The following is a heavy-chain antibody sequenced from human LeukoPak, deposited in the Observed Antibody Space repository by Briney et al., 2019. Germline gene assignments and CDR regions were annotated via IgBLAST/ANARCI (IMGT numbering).Heavy chain of an antibody. V-gene: IGHV4-61*02. D-gene: IGHD3-3*01. CDR1: GGSISSGSYY. CDR3: ARGFRSGYYDYYFDY. J-gene: IGHJ4*02. CDR2: IYTSGST. Sequence: SQTLSLTCTVSGGSISSGSYYWSWIRQPAGKGLEWIGRIYTSGSTNYNPSLKSRVTISVDTSKNQFSLKLSSVTAADTAVYYCARGFRSGYYDYYFDYWGQGTLVTVSS.